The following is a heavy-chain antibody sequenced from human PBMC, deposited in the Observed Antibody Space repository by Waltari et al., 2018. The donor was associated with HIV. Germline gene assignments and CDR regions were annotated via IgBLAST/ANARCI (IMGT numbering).Heavy chain of an antibody. CDR2: IKKDGSEK. V-gene: IGHV3-7*03. CDR1: GFSFSDVW. Sequence: EVQLVESGGGLVQPGGSLRLSCAASGFSFSDVWMMWVRQAPGKGLERVANIKKDGSEKHYVDSVKGRFTISRDNAKNSLFLQMNSLTVEDTAMYYCAGGLAYCGGDCGFWGQGTLVTVSS. CDR3: AGGLAYCGGDCGF. D-gene: IGHD2-21*02. J-gene: IGHJ4*02.